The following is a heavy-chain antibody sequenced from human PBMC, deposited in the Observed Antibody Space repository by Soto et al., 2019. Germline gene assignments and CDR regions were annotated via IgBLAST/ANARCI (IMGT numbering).Heavy chain of an antibody. CDR3: AKDNRLRWSIGSYFDY. J-gene: IGHJ4*02. Sequence: EVQLLESGGGLVQPGGSLRLSCAASGFTFSSYAMSWVRQAPGKGLEWVSAISGSGGSTYYADSVKGRFTISRDNSKNTLYLQMNSLRAEDTAVYYCAKDNRLRWSIGSYFDYWGQGTLVTVSS. V-gene: IGHV3-23*01. D-gene: IGHD4-17*01. CDR2: ISGSGGST. CDR1: GFTFSSYA.